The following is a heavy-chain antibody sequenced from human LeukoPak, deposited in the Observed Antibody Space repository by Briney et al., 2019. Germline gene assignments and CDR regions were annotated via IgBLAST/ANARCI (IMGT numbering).Heavy chain of an antibody. Sequence: GSVKVSCKASGYTFTSYGISWVRQAPGQGLEWMGWISAYNGNTNYAQKLQGRVTMTTDTSTSTAYMELRSLRSDDTAVYYCARVADDYVWGSYRYIDYWGQGTLVTVSS. D-gene: IGHD3-16*02. CDR3: ARVADDYVWGSYRYIDY. J-gene: IGHJ4*02. V-gene: IGHV1-18*01. CDR2: ISAYNGNT. CDR1: GYTFTSYG.